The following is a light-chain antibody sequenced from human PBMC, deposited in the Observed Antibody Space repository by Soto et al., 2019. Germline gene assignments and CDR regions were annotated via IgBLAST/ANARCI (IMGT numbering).Light chain of an antibody. V-gene: IGLV2-23*02. J-gene: IGLJ1*01. Sequence: QSGLTQPASVSGSPGQSITISCTGTRSDVGRYNLVSWYQQHPGKAPKLMIYEVSKRPSGVSNRFSGSKSGNTASLTISGLQAEDEADYYCCSYAGSSYVFGTGSKVTVL. CDR1: RSDVGRYNL. CDR3: CSYAGSSYV. CDR2: EVS.